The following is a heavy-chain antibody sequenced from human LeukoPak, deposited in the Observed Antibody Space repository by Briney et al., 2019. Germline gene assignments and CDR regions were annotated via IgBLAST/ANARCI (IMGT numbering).Heavy chain of an antibody. CDR1: GFTFSSNP. CDR2: INPSGGNT. CDR3: ATTKQARRYFDY. J-gene: IGHJ4*02. Sequence: PGGSLRLSCAGSGFTFSSNPLSWVRLAPGKGLEWVSAINPSGGNTYYADSVRGRFTISRDNSKNTLYLQMNTLRTEDTAVYYCATTKQARRYFDYWGQGTLVTVSS. V-gene: IGHV3-23*01. D-gene: IGHD1-1*01.